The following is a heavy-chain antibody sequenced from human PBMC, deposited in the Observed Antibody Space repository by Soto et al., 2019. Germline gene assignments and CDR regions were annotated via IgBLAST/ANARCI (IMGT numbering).Heavy chain of an antibody. Sequence: SETLSLTCTVSGGSISSGDYYWSWIRQAPGKGLEWIGYIYYSGSTYYNPSLKSRVTISVDTSKNQFSLKLSSVTAADTAVYYCARDLYYYDSSGYIGPYGMDVWGQGTTVTV. J-gene: IGHJ6*02. CDR1: GGSISSGDYY. CDR2: IYYSGST. V-gene: IGHV4-30-4*01. CDR3: ARDLYYYDSSGYIGPYGMDV. D-gene: IGHD3-22*01.